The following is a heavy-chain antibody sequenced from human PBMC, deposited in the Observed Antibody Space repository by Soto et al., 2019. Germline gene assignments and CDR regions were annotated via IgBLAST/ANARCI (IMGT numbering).Heavy chain of an antibody. Sequence: GGSLRLSCAASGFTFNNYAMSWVRQAPGKGLEWVSAITNSGDRTYYADSVKGRFTISRDYSKNTLYVEMNSLRVEDTAVYYCAKAVWTGYWPVNYWGHGTLVTVSS. CDR2: ITNSGDRT. CDR1: GFTFNNYA. J-gene: IGHJ4*01. V-gene: IGHV3-23*01. D-gene: IGHD3-3*01. CDR3: AKAVWTGYWPVNY.